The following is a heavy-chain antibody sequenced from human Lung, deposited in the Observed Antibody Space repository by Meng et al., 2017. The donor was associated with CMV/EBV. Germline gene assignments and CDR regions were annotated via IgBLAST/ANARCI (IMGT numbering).Heavy chain of an antibody. J-gene: IGHJ4*02. CDR1: RASFSGYY. CDR2: INHSGST. CDR3: ATRVGIAAAGEDY. Sequence: WAVYRASFSGYYWSWIRQPPGKGLEWIGEINHSGSTNYNPSLKSRVTISVDTSKNQFSLKLSSVTAADTAVYYCATRVGIAAAGEDYWGQGTLGTVSS. V-gene: IGHV4-34*01. D-gene: IGHD6-13*01.